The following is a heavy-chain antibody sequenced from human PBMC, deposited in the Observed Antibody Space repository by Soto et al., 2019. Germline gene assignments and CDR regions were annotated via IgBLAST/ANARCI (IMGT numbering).Heavy chain of an antibody. CDR3: ARVAVAMATIHVFDY. Sequence: QVQLVESGGGVVQPGRSLRLSCAASGFTFSSYAMHWVRQAPGKGLEWVAVISYDGSNKYYADSVKGRFTISRDNSKNPLYLQMNSLRAEDTAVYYCARVAVAMATIHVFDYWGQGTLVTVSS. D-gene: IGHD5-12*01. CDR1: GFTFSSYA. CDR2: ISYDGSNK. V-gene: IGHV3-30-3*01. J-gene: IGHJ4*02.